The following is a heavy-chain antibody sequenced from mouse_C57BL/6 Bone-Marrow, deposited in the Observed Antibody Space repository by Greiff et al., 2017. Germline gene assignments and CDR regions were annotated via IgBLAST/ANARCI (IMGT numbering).Heavy chain of an antibody. Sequence: EVQLVESGGGLVQPKGSLKLSCAVSGFTFNTYAMHWVRHAPGKGLEWVARIRRKSSIYATFYAVSVKDRFTISRDDSKSMLYLQMNNLKTEDTAMYYCVRDRDGYFNYWGQGTTLTVSS. CDR2: IRRKSSIYAT. CDR1: GFTFNTYA. V-gene: IGHV10-3*01. CDR3: VRDRDGYFNY. J-gene: IGHJ2*01.